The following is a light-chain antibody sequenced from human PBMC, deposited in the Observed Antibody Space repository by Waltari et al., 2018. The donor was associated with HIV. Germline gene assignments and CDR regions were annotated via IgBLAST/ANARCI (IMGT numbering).Light chain of an antibody. CDR1: SGSIASNY. V-gene: IGLV6-57*03. J-gene: IGLJ3*02. CDR3: QSFDTNNHWV. CDR2: EDY. Sequence: NFMLTQPHSVSESPEKTVTISCTRTSGSIASNYVQWFQQRPGKAPTTILYEDYQRPSGVPARFSGTLDESSNSASLTISGVKTEDEADYYCQSFDTNNHWVFGGGTRLTVL.